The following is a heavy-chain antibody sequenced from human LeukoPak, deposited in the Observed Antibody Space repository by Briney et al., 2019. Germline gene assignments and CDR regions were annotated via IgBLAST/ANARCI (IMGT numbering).Heavy chain of an antibody. CDR3: AKVVVVAATGWSKGDYFDY. CDR2: ISGSGGST. J-gene: IGHJ4*02. V-gene: IGHV3-23*01. Sequence: PGGSLRLSCAASGFTFSSYAMSWVRQAPGKGLEWVSAISGSGGSTYYADSVKGRFTISRDNSKNTLYLQMNSLRAEDTAVYYCAKVVVVAATGWSKGDYFDYWGQGTLVTVSS. CDR1: GFTFSSYA. D-gene: IGHD2-15*01.